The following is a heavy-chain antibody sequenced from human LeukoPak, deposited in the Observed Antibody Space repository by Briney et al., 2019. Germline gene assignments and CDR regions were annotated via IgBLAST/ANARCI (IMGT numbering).Heavy chain of an antibody. Sequence: SETLSLTCAVSGGSISSSSSICWTWVRQPPGNGLEWTGEIYHSGATNYNPSLKSRVTMLLDKSKNQFSLKLNSVTAADTAVYYCARNGGNSDYDYWGQGTLVTVSA. V-gene: IGHV4-4*02. J-gene: IGHJ4*02. D-gene: IGHD4-23*01. CDR2: IYHSGAT. CDR3: ARNGGNSDYDY. CDR1: GGSISSSSSIC.